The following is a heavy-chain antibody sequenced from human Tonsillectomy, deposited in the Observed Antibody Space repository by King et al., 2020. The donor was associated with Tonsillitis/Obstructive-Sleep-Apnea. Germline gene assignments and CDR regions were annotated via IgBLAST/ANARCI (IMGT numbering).Heavy chain of an antibody. V-gene: IGHV4-34*01. CDR3: AREGEQPRAVER. CDR2: IDHTGST. CDR1: GGSFSGYY. D-gene: IGHD1/OR15-1a*01. Sequence: VQLQQWGAGLLKPSETLSLTCAVYGGSFSGYYWSCIRQPPGKGLEWIGEIDHTGSTNYNPSLKSRVTISVDTSKNLFSLKLSSVTAADTAVYYCAREGEQPRAVERWGKGATGTRSS. J-gene: IGHJ6*04.